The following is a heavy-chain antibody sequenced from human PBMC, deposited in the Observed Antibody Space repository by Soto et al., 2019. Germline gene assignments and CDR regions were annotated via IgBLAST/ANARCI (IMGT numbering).Heavy chain of an antibody. J-gene: IGHJ6*02. Sequence: GASVKVSSKTSVYSFTSYAMHWVRQAPGQRLEWMGWINAGNGNTKYSQKFQGRVTITRDTSASTAYMELSSLRSEDTAVYYCASSRVLEYGMDVWGQGTTVTVSS. CDR1: VYSFTSYA. D-gene: IGHD1-1*01. V-gene: IGHV1-3*01. CDR2: INAGNGNT. CDR3: ASSRVLEYGMDV.